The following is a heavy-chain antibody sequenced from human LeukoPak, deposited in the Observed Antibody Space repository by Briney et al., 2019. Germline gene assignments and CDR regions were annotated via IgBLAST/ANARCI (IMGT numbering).Heavy chain of an antibody. J-gene: IGHJ6*03. Sequence: GGSLRLSCAASGFTFSSYWMHWVRQAPGKGLVWVSRINSDGSSTSYADSVKGRFTISRDNAKSTLYLQMNSLRAEDTAVYYCARDHRGGVGYYYYYYMDVWGKGTTVTISS. CDR1: GFTFSSYW. D-gene: IGHD3-16*01. CDR3: ARDHRGGVGYYYYYYMDV. CDR2: INSDGSST. V-gene: IGHV3-74*01.